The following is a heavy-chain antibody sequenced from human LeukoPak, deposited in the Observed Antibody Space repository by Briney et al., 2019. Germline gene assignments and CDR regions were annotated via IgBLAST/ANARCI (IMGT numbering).Heavy chain of an antibody. V-gene: IGHV1-24*01. CDR1: GYTLTELS. Sequence: ASVKVPCKVSGYTLTELSMHWVRQAPGKGLEWMGGFDPEDGETIYAQKFQGRVTMTEDTSTDTAYMELNSLRSEDTALYYCATYSGYALHDAFDIWGQGTMVTVSS. CDR2: FDPEDGET. J-gene: IGHJ3*02. CDR3: ATYSGYALHDAFDI. D-gene: IGHD5-12*01.